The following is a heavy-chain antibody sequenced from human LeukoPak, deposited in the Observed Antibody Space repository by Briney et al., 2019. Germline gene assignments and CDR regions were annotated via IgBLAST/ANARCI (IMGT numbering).Heavy chain of an antibody. V-gene: IGHV1-18*04. CDR3: AKLRLGELSLGFDP. J-gene: IGHJ5*02. D-gene: IGHD3-16*02. CDR2: ISAYNGNT. Sequence: ASVKVSCKASGYTLTSYYMHWVRQAPGQGLEWMGWISAYNGNTNYAQKLQGRVTMTTDTSTTTAYMELRSLRSDDTAVYYCAKLRLGELSLGFDPWGQGTLVTVSS. CDR1: GYTLTSYY.